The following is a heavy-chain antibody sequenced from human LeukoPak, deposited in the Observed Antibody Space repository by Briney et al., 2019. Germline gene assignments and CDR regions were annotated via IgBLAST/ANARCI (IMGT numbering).Heavy chain of an antibody. CDR2: INHSGST. J-gene: IGHJ4*02. CDR1: GGSFSGYY. D-gene: IGHD3-3*01. Sequence: SETLSLTCAVYGGSFSGYYWSWLRQPPGKGLEWIGEINHSGSTNYNPSLKSRVTISVDTSKNQFSLKLSSVTAADTAVYCCARGRALRFLEWFTSDYWGQGTLVTVSS. CDR3: ARGRALRFLEWFTSDY. V-gene: IGHV4-34*01.